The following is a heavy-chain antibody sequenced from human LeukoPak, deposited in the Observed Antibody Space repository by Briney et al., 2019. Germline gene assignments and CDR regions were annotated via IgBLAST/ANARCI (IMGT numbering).Heavy chain of an antibody. CDR1: GGSFSGYY. V-gene: IGHV4-34*01. CDR2: INHSGST. J-gene: IGHJ3*02. Sequence: SETLSLTCAVHGGSFSGYYWSWIRQPSGKGLEWIGEINHSGSTNYNPSLKSRVTISVDTSKNQFSLKLSSVTAADTAVYYCAREFHCSGGSCSHDAFDIWGQGTMVTVSS. D-gene: IGHD2-15*01. CDR3: AREFHCSGGSCSHDAFDI.